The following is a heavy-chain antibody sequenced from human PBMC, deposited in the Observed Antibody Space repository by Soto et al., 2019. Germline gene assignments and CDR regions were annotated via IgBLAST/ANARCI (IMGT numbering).Heavy chain of an antibody. J-gene: IGHJ6*02. CDR3: ARDRIQLEKCYYYGMDV. V-gene: IGHV4-59*01. Sequence: PSETLSLTCTVSGGSISSYYWSWIRQPPGKGLEWIGYIYYSGSTNYNPSLKSRVTISVDTSKNQFSLKLSSVTAADTAVYYCARDRIQLEKCYYYGMDVWGQGTTVTVSS. D-gene: IGHD5-18*01. CDR1: GGSISSYY. CDR2: IYYSGST.